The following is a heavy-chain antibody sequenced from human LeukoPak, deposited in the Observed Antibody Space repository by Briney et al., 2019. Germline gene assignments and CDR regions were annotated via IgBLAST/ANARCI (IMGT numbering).Heavy chain of an antibody. CDR1: GGSISSYY. Sequence: PSETLSLTCTDSGGSISSYYWSWIRQPAGKGLEWIGRIYTSGSTNYNPSLKSRVTMSVDTSKNQFSLKLSSVTAADTAVYYCARGWRDGSGPMGYYGMDVWGQGTTVTVSS. CDR2: IYTSGST. CDR3: ARGWRDGSGPMGYYGMDV. V-gene: IGHV4-4*07. D-gene: IGHD3-10*01. J-gene: IGHJ6*02.